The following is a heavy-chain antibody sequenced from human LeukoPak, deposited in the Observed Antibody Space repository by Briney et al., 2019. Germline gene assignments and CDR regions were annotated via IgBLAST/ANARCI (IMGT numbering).Heavy chain of an antibody. CDR1: GYTFTGYY. CDR3: ARGYGSGSYYNYPHDY. J-gene: IGHJ4*02. D-gene: IGHD3-10*01. Sequence: ASVKVSCKASGYTFTGYYMHWVRQAPGQGLEWMGRINPNSGNTGYAQKFQGRVTMARNTSISTAYMELSSLRSEDTAVYYCARGYGSGSYYNYPHDYWGQGTLVTVSS. CDR2: INPNSGNT. V-gene: IGHV1-8*02.